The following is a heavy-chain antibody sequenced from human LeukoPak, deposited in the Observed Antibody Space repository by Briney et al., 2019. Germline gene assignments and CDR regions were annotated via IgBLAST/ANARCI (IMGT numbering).Heavy chain of an antibody. CDR1: GGSFSGYY. CDR2: INHRGST. CDR3: ARGSITGIDY. Sequence: SETLSLTCAVYGGSFSGYYWSWIRQPPGKGLEWIGEINHRGSTNYNPSLKSRVTISVDTSKNQFSLKLSSVTAADTAVYYCARGSITGIDYWGQGTLVTVSS. V-gene: IGHV4-34*01. J-gene: IGHJ4*02. D-gene: IGHD1-20*01.